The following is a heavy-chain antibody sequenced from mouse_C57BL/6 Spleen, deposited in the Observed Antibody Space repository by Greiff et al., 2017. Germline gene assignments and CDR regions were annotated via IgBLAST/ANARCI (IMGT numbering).Heavy chain of an antibody. CDR2: FYPGSGSI. J-gene: IGHJ2*01. D-gene: IGHD2-3*01. V-gene: IGHV1-62-2*01. CDR1: GYTFTEYT. Sequence: QVQLKQSGPVLVKPGASVKMSCKASGYTFTEYTIHWVKQRAGQGLEWIGWFYPGSGSIKYNEKFKDKATLTADKSSSTVYMELSRLTSEDSAVYFCARNEEDGYYFDCWGKGTTLTVSS. CDR3: ARNEEDGYYFDC.